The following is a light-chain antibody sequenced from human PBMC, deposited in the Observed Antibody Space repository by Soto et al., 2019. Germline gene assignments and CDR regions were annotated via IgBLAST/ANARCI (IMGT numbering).Light chain of an antibody. Sequence: EVVMTQCPATLSVSPVERANLSCRASQGIGDTLAWYQQKPGQAPRLLIYGASNRATGIPDRFSGSGSGTDFTLTISRLEPEDFAVYYCQQYGGSPRTFGQGTKVDIK. V-gene: IGKV3-20*01. CDR2: GAS. J-gene: IGKJ1*01. CDR1: QGIGDT. CDR3: QQYGGSPRT.